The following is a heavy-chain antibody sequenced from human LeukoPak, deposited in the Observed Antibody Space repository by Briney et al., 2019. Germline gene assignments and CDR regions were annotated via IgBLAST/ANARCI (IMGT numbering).Heavy chain of an antibody. J-gene: IGHJ6*03. V-gene: IGHV4-61*02. CDR1: GGSISSGSYY. CDR2: IYTSGST. CDR3: ARGDSSPLTVRLNYYMDV. Sequence: SQSLSLTCTVSGGSISSGSYYWSWIRQPAGKGLEWIGRIYTSGSTNYNPSLKSRVTISVDTSKNQFSLKLSSVTAADTAVYYCARGDSSPLTVRLNYYMDVWGKGTPVTVSS. D-gene: IGHD3-22*01.